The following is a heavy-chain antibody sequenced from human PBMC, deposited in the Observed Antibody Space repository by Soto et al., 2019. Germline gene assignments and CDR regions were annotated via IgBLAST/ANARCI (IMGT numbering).Heavy chain of an antibody. D-gene: IGHD3-10*01. Sequence: QVQLVESGGGVVQPGESLTLSCAASGFTFSTSTVHWLRQAPGKGLEWVAVISYDVAKKYYADSVKGRFSISRDNSKNPLYLQMNSLRPDDTAVYYCARASDPIRGGPFDYWGQGTLVTVSS. V-gene: IGHV3-30-3*01. CDR2: ISYDVAKK. CDR1: GFTFSTST. CDR3: ARASDPIRGGPFDY. J-gene: IGHJ4*02.